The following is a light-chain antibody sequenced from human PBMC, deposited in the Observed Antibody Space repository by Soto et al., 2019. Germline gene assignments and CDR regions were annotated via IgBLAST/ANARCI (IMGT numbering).Light chain of an antibody. CDR2: VGPGGIVG. CDR3: GGGHGRGGNFVYV. V-gene: IGLV9-49*01. Sequence: QPVLTQPPSASASLGASVTLTCTLSSGYSNYKVDWYQHRPGKGPRFVMRVGPGGIVGSKGDGIPDRFSVLGSGLNRYLTLQNLPGGGGGDSPRGGGHGRGGNFVYVFGTGTKLTVL. CDR1: SGYSNYK. J-gene: IGLJ1*01.